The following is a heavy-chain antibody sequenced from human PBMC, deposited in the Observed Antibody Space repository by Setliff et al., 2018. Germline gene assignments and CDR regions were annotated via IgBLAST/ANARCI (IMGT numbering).Heavy chain of an antibody. V-gene: IGHV3-48*04. Sequence: GGSLRLSCAASGFTFSGYYMQWVRQAPGKGLEWVSYINSRSSTIHYADSVKGRFTISRDNAKKSLYLQMNGLRADDTGVYYCVRDDADNYDAFDNWGQGTLVTVSS. CDR3: VRDDADNYDAFDN. D-gene: IGHD3-22*01. J-gene: IGHJ3*02. CDR2: INSRSSTI. CDR1: GFTFSGYY.